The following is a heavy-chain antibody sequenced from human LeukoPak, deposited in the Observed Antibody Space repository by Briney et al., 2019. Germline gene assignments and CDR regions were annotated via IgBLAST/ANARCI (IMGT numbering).Heavy chain of an antibody. Sequence: GGSLRLSCAASGFTVGNNYMNWVRQAPGKGLEWVALIFSHGETSYADSVKGRFTISRDNSKNTLYLQMNGLRVEDTAVYYCARDPPAVSINTYAWGQGTLVTVSS. V-gene: IGHV3-66*01. CDR1: GFTVGNNY. D-gene: IGHD2-8*01. CDR2: IFSHGET. CDR3: ARDPPAVSINTYA. J-gene: IGHJ4*02.